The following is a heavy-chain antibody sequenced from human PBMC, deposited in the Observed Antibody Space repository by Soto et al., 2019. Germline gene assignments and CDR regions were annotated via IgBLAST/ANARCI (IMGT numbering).Heavy chain of an antibody. J-gene: IGHJ6*02. D-gene: IGHD2-21*02. CDR3: ARVMCGDCSAYYYYSMDV. Sequence: PGGSLRLSCAGSGFTFSAYAMNWVRQAPGKGLEWVSYISSRSDTLYYADSVRGRFTISRDNAKNSLFLQMNSLRAEDTAVYYCARVMCGDCSAYYYYSMDVWGQGTTVTVSS. CDR1: GFTFSAYA. V-gene: IGHV3-48*04. CDR2: ISSRSDTL.